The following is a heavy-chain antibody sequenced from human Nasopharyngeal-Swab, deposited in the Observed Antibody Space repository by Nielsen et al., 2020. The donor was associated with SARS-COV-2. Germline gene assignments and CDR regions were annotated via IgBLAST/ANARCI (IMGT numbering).Heavy chain of an antibody. Sequence: GASLQISCAASGFTFSRSALTWVRQAPGKGLEWVSAIGVSGTMTYYADFVRGRFTISRDNSKNTLYLQMNSLRAEDTAVYYCARGSSRGMFDYWGQGTLVTVSS. CDR3: ARGSSRGMFDY. CDR1: GFTFSRSA. CDR2: IGVSGTMT. V-gene: IGHV3-23*01. D-gene: IGHD6-13*01. J-gene: IGHJ4*02.